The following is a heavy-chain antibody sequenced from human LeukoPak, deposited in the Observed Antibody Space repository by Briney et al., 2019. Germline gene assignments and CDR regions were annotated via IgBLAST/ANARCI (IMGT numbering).Heavy chain of an antibody. V-gene: IGHV3-74*03. CDR3: ASRESSMSRSH. D-gene: IGHD2/OR15-2a*01. Sequence: GGSLRLSCAASGFTFRNHWMHWVRQTPGKGLVWVSRISSDGGSTTYADSVKGRFTISRDNAKNSMYLQMNSLRAEDTAIYYCASRESSMSRSHWGHGTLVTVSS. J-gene: IGHJ4*01. CDR2: ISSDGGST. CDR1: GFTFRNHW.